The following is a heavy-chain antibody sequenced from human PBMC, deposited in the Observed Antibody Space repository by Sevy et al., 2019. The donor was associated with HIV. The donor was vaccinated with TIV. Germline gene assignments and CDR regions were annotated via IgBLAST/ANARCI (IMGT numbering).Heavy chain of an antibody. V-gene: IGHV3-48*02. CDR2: ISSSSSTI. CDR3: AREGYYYDSSGYSYYYMDV. CDR1: GFTFSSYS. J-gene: IGHJ6*03. D-gene: IGHD3-22*01. Sequence: GGSLRLPCAASGFTFSSYSMNWVRQAPGKGLEWVSYISSSSSTIYYADSVKGRFTISRDNAKNSLYLQMNSLRDEDTAVYYCAREGYYYDSSGYSYYYMDVWGKGTTVTVSS.